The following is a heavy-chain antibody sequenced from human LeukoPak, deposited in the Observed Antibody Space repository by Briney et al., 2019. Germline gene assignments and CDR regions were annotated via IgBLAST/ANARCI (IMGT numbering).Heavy chain of an antibody. D-gene: IGHD4-11*01. CDR2: ISYDGSNK. CDR3: ARDLGLQLDY. J-gene: IGHJ4*02. CDR1: GFTFSSYA. Sequence: GGSLRLSCAASGFTFSSYAMHRVRQAPGKGLEWVAVISYDGSNKYYADSVKGRFTISRDNSKNTLYLQMNSLRAEDTAVYYCARDLGLQLDYWGQGTLVTVSS. V-gene: IGHV3-30*04.